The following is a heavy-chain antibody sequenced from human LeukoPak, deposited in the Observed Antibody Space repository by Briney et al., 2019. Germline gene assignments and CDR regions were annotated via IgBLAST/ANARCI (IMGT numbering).Heavy chain of an antibody. CDR1: GGSISSGGYY. V-gene: IGHV4-31*03. D-gene: IGHD6-19*01. CDR3: ARDEGSSGWYSLFDC. CDR2: IYYSGST. Sequence: TLSLTCTVSGGSISSGGYYWSWIRQHPGKGLEWIGYIYYSGSTYYNPSLKSRVTISVDTSKNQFSLKLSSVTAADTAVYYCARDEGSSGWYSLFDCWGQGTLVTVSS. J-gene: IGHJ4*02.